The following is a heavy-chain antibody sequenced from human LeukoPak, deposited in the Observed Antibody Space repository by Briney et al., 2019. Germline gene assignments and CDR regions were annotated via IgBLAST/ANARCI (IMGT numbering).Heavy chain of an antibody. CDR3: ARDAVGSTIFGVVTSGRYYFDY. CDR1: GFTFSSYW. CDR2: IKQDGSER. J-gene: IGHJ4*02. Sequence: GGSLRLSCAASGFTFSSYWMSWVRQAPGKGLEWVANIKQDGSERYYVDSVKGRFTISRDNAKNSLYLQMNSLRAEDTAVYYCARDAVGSTIFGVVTSGRYYFDYWGQGTLVTVSS. V-gene: IGHV3-7*01. D-gene: IGHD3-3*01.